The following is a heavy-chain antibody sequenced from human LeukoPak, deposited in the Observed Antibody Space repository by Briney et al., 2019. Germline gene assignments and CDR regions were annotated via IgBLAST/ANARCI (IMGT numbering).Heavy chain of an antibody. J-gene: IGHJ4*02. CDR1: GFTFSSYG. CDR2: IWYDGSNK. V-gene: IGHV3-33*06. Sequence: PGGSLRLSCAASGFTFSSYGMHWVRQAPGKGLEWVAVIWYDGSNKYYADSVKGRFTISRDNSKNTLYPQMNSLRAEDTAVYYCAKDPRWDTNYYFDYWGQGTLVTVSS. D-gene: IGHD1-26*01. CDR3: AKDPRWDTNYYFDY.